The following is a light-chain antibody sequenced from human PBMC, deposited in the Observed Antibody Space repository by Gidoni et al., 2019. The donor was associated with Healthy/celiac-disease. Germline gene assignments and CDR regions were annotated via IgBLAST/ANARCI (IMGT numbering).Light chain of an antibody. Sequence: SYELTQPLSVSVSPGQTASITCSGDKLGDKYACWYQQKPGQSPVLVIYQDSKRPSGIPERFSGSNSGNTATLTISGTQAMDEADYYCQAWDSSTWGVFGGGTKLTVL. CDR2: QDS. CDR3: QAWDSSTWGV. J-gene: IGLJ2*01. CDR1: KLGDKY. V-gene: IGLV3-1*01.